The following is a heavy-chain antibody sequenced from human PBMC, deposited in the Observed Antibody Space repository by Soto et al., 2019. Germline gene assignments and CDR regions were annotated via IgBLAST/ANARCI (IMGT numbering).Heavy chain of an antibody. CDR1: GGSISSSNYY. CDR3: ASPRGGWYSAFDY. CDR2: IYYSGST. Sequence: QLQLQESGPGLVKPSETLSLTCTVSGGSISSSNYYWGWIRQPPGKGLEWIGSIYYSGSTYYNPSLESRVTMSVDTSKNQFSLKLSSVTAADTAVYYCASPRGGWYSAFDYWGQGTLVTVSS. V-gene: IGHV4-39*01. J-gene: IGHJ4*02. D-gene: IGHD1-26*01.